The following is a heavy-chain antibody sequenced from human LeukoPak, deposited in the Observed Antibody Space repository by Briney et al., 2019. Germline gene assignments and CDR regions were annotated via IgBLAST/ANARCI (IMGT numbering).Heavy chain of an antibody. Sequence: SETLSLTCTVSGGSISSGSYYWSWIRQPAGKGLEWIGEINHSGSTNYNPSLKSRVTISVDKSKNQFSLKLSSVTAADTAVYYCARESYFDSSGYYYVFDYWGQGTLVTVSS. CDR1: GGSISSGSYY. CDR2: INHSGST. J-gene: IGHJ4*02. V-gene: IGHV4-61*09. CDR3: ARESYFDSSGYYYVFDY. D-gene: IGHD3-22*01.